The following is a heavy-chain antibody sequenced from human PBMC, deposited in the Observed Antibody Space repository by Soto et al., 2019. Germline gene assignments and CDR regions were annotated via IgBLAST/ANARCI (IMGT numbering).Heavy chain of an antibody. Sequence: VKVSCKVSGYTLTELSMHWVRQAPGKGLEWMGGFDPEDGETIYAQKFQGRVTMTEDTSTDTAYMELSSLRSEDTAVYYCATLSNDFWSGPNNWFDPWGQGTLVTVSS. V-gene: IGHV1-24*01. D-gene: IGHD3-3*01. CDR1: GYTLTELS. CDR2: FDPEDGET. CDR3: ATLSNDFWSGPNNWFDP. J-gene: IGHJ5*02.